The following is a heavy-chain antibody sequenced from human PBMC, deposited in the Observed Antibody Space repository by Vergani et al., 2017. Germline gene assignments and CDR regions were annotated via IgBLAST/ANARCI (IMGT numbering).Heavy chain of an antibody. CDR2: ISGSGGST. J-gene: IGHJ4*02. CDR1: GFTFSSYA. CDR3: AARGGYCSGGSCRAYFDY. D-gene: IGHD2-15*01. Sequence: EVQLLESGGGLVQPGGSLRLSCAASGFTFSSYAMSWVRQAPGKGLEWVSAISGSGGSTYYADSVKGRFTISRDNSKNTLYLQMNSLRAEDTAVYYCAARGGYCSGGSCRAYFDYWGRGTLVTVSS. V-gene: IGHV3-23*01.